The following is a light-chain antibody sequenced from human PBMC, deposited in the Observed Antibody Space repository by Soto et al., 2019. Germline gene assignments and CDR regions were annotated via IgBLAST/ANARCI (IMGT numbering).Light chain of an antibody. Sequence: QSALTQPPSVSRAPGQRVTISCTGSSSNIGAGYDVHWYQQLPGTAPKLLIYRNSNRPSGVPDRFSGSQSGTSASLAITGLQAEDEADYYRQSYDSSLSGYVFGTGTKLT. CDR1: SSNIGAGYD. V-gene: IGLV1-40*01. CDR2: RNS. J-gene: IGLJ1*01. CDR3: QSYDSSLSGYV.